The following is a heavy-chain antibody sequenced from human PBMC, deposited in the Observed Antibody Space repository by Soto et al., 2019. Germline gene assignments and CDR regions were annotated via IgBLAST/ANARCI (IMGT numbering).Heavy chain of an antibody. CDR1: GFTFINAR. CDR3: NTDRYNNFATRCAH. J-gene: IGHJ5*02. V-gene: IGHV3-15*04. Sequence: LRLSCAASGFTFINARMSWVRQAPGKGLEWVGRIEKKADGGTTDFAAPVKGRLTISRDDSKKTLSLQMNSLKTEDTAVYYCNTDRYNNFATRCAHWGQGTLLTVPS. CDR2: IEKKADGGTT. D-gene: IGHD3-10*01.